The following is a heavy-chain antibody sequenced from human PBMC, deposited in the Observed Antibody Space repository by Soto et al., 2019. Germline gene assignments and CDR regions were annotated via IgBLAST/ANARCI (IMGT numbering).Heavy chain of an antibody. J-gene: IGHJ4*02. CDR3: ANANRRNYDILTGTFDY. D-gene: IGHD3-9*01. Sequence: PGGSLRLSCAASGFTFSSYAMSWVRQAPGKGLEWVSAISGSGGSTYYADSVKGRFTISRDNSKNTLYLQMNSLRAEYTVVYYCANANRRNYDILTGTFDYWGQGTLVTVSS. V-gene: IGHV3-23*01. CDR1: GFTFSSYA. CDR2: ISGSGGST.